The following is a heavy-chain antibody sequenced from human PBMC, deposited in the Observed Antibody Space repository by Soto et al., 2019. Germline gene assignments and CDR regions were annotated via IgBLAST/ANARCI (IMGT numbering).Heavy chain of an antibody. CDR1: GYNFIKNG. CDR3: GRDAVTDVY. Sequence: QVQLVQSGAEVKKPGASGKVSCQTSGYNFIKNGIHWVRQAPGQGLGWLGWINVGNGDTKYSQKLQSRVIFTRETSATTAYMEINRLRSEDTAVYYCGRDAVTDVYWGQGTLITVTS. CDR2: INVGNGDT. V-gene: IGHV1-3*01. D-gene: IGHD2-21*02. J-gene: IGHJ4*02.